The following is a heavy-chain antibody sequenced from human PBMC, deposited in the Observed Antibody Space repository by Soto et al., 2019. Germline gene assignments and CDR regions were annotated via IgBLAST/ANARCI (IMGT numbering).Heavy chain of an antibody. CDR3: AKDQGVAARPPFDY. CDR2: LSGSGATT. CDR1: GFTFSSFA. V-gene: IGHV3-23*01. Sequence: GGSLRLSCAASGFTFSSFAMSWVRQGPGKGLEWVSALSGSGATTYYADSVKGRFTISRDNSKYTLFLQMNSLRAEDTAVYYCAKDQGVAARPPFDYWGRGNLVTVSS. J-gene: IGHJ4*02. D-gene: IGHD6-6*01.